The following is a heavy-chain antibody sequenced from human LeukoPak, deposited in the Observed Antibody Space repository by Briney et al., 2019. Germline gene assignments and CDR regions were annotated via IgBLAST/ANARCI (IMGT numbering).Heavy chain of an antibody. Sequence: PSETLSLTCTVSGGSISSYYWSWIRQPPGKGLEWIGYIYYSGSTNYNPSLKSRVTISVDTSKNQFSLKLSSVTAADTAVYYCARGPHFTMIVGAFAFDIWGQGTMVTVSS. J-gene: IGHJ3*02. CDR3: ARGPHFTMIVGAFAFDI. CDR1: GGSISSYY. CDR2: IYYSGST. V-gene: IGHV4-59*01. D-gene: IGHD3-22*01.